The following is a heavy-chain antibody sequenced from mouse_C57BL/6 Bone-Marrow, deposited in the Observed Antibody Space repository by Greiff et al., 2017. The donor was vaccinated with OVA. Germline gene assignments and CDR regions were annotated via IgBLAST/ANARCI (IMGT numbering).Heavy chain of an antibody. D-gene: IGHD1-1*01. J-gene: IGHJ2*01. V-gene: IGHV1-7*01. CDR3: ARSTVVAPYYFDY. Sequence: VQLQQSGAELAKPGASVKLSCKASGYTFTSYWMHWVKQRPGQGLEWIGCINPSSGYTKYNQKFKDKATLTADKSSSTAYMQLSSLTYEDSAVYYCARSTVVAPYYFDYWGQGTTLTVSS. CDR1: GYTFTSYW. CDR2: INPSSGYT.